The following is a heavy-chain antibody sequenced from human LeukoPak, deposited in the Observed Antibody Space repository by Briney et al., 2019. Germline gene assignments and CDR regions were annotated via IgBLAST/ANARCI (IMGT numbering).Heavy chain of an antibody. V-gene: IGHV3-74*01. CDR1: GFTFSGYW. CDR2: INDDGRYT. Sequence: GGSLRLSCAPSGFTFSGYWMHWVRHVPGKGLVWVSRINDDGRYTVYADSVKGRFTISRDNSKNTLYLQMNSLRAEDTAVYYCARTGFCSGGSCYYMDVWGKGTTVTVSS. CDR3: ARTGFCSGGSCYYMDV. D-gene: IGHD2-15*01. J-gene: IGHJ6*03.